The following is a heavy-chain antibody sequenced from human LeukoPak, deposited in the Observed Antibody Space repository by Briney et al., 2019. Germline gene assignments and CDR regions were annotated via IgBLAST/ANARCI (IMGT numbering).Heavy chain of an antibody. CDR2: IFYNGDP. V-gene: IGHV4-39*02. J-gene: IGHJ4*02. CDR1: GGSFTSSSYY. Sequence: SETLSLTCTVSGGSFTSSSYYWGWIRQPPGKGLEWVGSIFYNGDPYYNASLSGRVTISVDAPKNQFSLRLISVTAADTAVYYCAKDRSIGTYYTFDSWGQGTLVTVSS. D-gene: IGHD1-26*01. CDR3: AKDRSIGTYYTFDS.